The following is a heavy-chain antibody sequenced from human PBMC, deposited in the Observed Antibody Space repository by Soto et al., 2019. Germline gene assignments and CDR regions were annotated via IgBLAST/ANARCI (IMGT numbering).Heavy chain of an antibody. D-gene: IGHD3-10*01. CDR2: ISDSGSSI. Sequence: QVQLVESGGGLVKPGGSLRLSCAASGLTFSDCYMNWIRQAPGKGLEWVSYISDSGSSINYADSVKGRFTISRDNAKNSLYLQMNSLGAEETAIYYCAGVRFGEWGYAMDVWGQGTTVTVSS. J-gene: IGHJ6*02. CDR3: AGVRFGEWGYAMDV. V-gene: IGHV3-11*01. CDR1: GLTFSDCY.